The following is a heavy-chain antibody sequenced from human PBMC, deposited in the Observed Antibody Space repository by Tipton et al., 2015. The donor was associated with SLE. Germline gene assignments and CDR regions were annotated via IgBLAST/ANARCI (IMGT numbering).Heavy chain of an antibody. V-gene: IGHV3-53*01. J-gene: IGHJ3*02. Sequence: SLRLSCAASGFDVRSYYMSWVRLAPGKGLEWVSVIYNIGDTYYADSVKGRFTISRDNSRNTVYLQMNSLRAEDTAVYYCAKFIRRIAVALEGAFDIWGQGTMVTVSS. D-gene: IGHD6-19*01. CDR1: GFDVRSYY. CDR2: IYNIGDT. CDR3: AKFIRRIAVALEGAFDI.